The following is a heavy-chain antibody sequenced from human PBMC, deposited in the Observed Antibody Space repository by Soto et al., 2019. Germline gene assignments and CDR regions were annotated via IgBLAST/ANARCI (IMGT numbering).Heavy chain of an antibody. V-gene: IGHV1-2*04. CDR3: ARLFSYGSSTAQPVAY. J-gene: IGHJ4*02. D-gene: IGHD5-18*01. CDR2: INPNSGGT. CDR1: GYTFTGYY. Sequence: ASVKVSCKASGYTFTGYYMHWVRQAPGQGLEWMGWINPNSGGTNYAQKFQGWVTMTRDTSISTAYMELSRLRSDDTAVYYCARLFSYGSSTAQPVAYWGQGTLVTVSS.